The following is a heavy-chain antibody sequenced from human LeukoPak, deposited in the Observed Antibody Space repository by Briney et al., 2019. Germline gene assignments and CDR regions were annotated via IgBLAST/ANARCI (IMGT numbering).Heavy chain of an antibody. V-gene: IGHV4-30-2*01. CDR1: GGSISSGGYS. Sequence: TLSLTCAVSGGSISSGGYSWSWIRQPPGKGLEWIGYIYHSGSTYYNPSLKSRVTISVDRSKNQFSLKLSSVTAADTAVYYCATLTMVRGVFAFDIWGQGTMVTVSS. CDR2: IYHSGST. D-gene: IGHD3-10*01. CDR3: ATLTMVRGVFAFDI. J-gene: IGHJ3*02.